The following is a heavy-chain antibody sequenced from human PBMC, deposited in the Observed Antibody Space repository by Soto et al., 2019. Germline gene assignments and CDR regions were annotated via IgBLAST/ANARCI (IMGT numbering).Heavy chain of an antibody. J-gene: IGHJ4*02. D-gene: IGHD2-8*01. CDR3: ARDSLYCINGACQRNGLDY. CDR2: VSYDGNNK. Sequence: GGSLRLSCAASGFTFSSYAIHWVRQAPGKGLEWVAVVSYDGNNKYYADSVKGRFTISRDNSKNTLYLEMNSLRAEDTAVYYCARDSLYCINGACQRNGLDYWGQGTLVTVSS. CDR1: GFTFSSYA. V-gene: IGHV3-30-3*01.